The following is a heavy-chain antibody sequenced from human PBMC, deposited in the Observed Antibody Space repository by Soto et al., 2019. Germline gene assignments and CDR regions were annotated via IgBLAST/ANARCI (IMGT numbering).Heavy chain of an antibody. V-gene: IGHV3-15*01. CDR3: TTRMDSRGDAYGMDI. J-gene: IGHJ6*02. CDR2: IKSKTDGGTT. CDR1: GFPFSNAW. D-gene: IGHD3-16*01. Sequence: GGSLRLSCAASGFPFSNAWMSWVRQSPGKGLEWVGRIKSKTDGGTTDYAAPVKGRFTISRDDSKNTLYLQMNSLKTEDTDVYYCTTRMDSRGDAYGMDIWGQGTSVTVSS.